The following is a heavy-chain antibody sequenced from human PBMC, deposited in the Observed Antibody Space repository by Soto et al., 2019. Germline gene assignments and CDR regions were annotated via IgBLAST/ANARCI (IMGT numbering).Heavy chain of an antibody. J-gene: IGHJ4*02. CDR3: ARHVLCSSTTSPELFDY. CDR2: IYYSGST. V-gene: IGHV4-39*01. Sequence: PSETLSLTCTVSGGSISSSSYYWGWIRQPPGKGLEWIGSIYYSGSTYYNPSLKSRVTISVDTSKNQFSLKLSSVTAADTAVYYCARHVLCSSTTSPELFDYWGQGTLVTVS. D-gene: IGHD2-2*01. CDR1: GGSISSSSYY.